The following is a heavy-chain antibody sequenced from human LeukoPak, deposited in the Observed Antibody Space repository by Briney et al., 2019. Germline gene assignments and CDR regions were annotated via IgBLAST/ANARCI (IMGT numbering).Heavy chain of an antibody. J-gene: IGHJ4*02. V-gene: IGHV3-23*01. D-gene: IGHD1-26*01. CDR2: ITSGFTP. Sequence: PGLSLRLSCAASGLTFSSYAKSWVRQAPGKGLEWVSGITSGFTPHYADSVKGRFTISRDNSKNTFHLQMNSLRAEDTAVYYCAKDYSDSRVGDVFFEYWGQGTLVTVSS. CDR3: AKDYSDSRVGDVFFEY. CDR1: GLTFSSYA.